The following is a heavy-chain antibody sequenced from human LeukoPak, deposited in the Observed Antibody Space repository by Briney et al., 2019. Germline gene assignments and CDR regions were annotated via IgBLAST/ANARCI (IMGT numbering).Heavy chain of an antibody. CDR1: GLTFSSYA. CDR2: ISGNGGST. J-gene: IGHJ4*02. V-gene: IGHV3-23*01. Sequence: GGSLRLSCAASGLTFSSYAMNWARQAPGKGLEWVSRISGNGGSTYYADSVKGRFTISRDKFNNTLYLQMNSLRAEDTAVYYCAKVSLAGYNSGPHFDYWGPGTLVSVSS. D-gene: IGHD5-24*01. CDR3: AKVSLAGYNSGPHFDY.